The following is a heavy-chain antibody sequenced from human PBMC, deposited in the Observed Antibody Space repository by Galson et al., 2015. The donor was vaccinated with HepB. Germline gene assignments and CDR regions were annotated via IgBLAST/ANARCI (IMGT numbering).Heavy chain of an antibody. CDR3: AREVYDFWSGYSLAY. V-gene: IGHV1-3*01. Sequence: SVKVSCKASGYTFSSYAINWVRQAPGQGLEWMGWIKAGNGNTKYSQKFQGRVTITRDTSASTAYMELSSLRSEDTAVYYCAREVYDFWSGYSLAYWGQGSLGTVSS. CDR2: IKAGNGNT. D-gene: IGHD3/OR15-3a*01. CDR1: GYTFSSYA. J-gene: IGHJ4*02.